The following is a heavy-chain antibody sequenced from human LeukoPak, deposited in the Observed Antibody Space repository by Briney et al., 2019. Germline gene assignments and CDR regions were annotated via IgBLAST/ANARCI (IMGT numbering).Heavy chain of an antibody. CDR2: ISSSSSTI. J-gene: IGHJ4*02. Sequence: PGGSLRLSCAASGFTFSSYSMNWVRQAPGKGLEWVSYISSSSSTIYYADSVKGRFTISRDNAKNSLYLQMNSLRAEDTAVYYCARGSLLRFLEWLLMGYWGQGTLVTVPS. CDR3: ARGSLLRFLEWLLMGY. V-gene: IGHV3-48*01. CDR1: GFTFSSYS. D-gene: IGHD3-3*01.